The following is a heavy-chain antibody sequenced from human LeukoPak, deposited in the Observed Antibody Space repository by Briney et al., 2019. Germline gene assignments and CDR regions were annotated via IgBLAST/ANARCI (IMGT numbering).Heavy chain of an antibody. CDR3: ARGLYGMDV. J-gene: IGHJ6*02. Sequence: SETLSLTCAVYGGSFSGYYWSWIRQPPGKGLEWIGEINHSGSTNYNPSLKSRVTILVDTSKNQFSLKLSSVTAADTAVYYCARGLYGMDVWGQGTTVTVSS. CDR1: GGSFSGYY. CDR2: INHSGST. V-gene: IGHV4-34*01.